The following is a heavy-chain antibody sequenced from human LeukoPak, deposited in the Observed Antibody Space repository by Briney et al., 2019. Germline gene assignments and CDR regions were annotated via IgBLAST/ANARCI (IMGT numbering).Heavy chain of an antibody. CDR1: GFTFSSYG. J-gene: IGHJ4*02. CDR3: ARRGLGYCSGGSCYASAYFDY. D-gene: IGHD2-15*01. V-gene: IGHV3-33*01. CDR2: IWYDGSNK. Sequence: PGGSLRLSCAASGFTFSSYGMHWVRQAPGKGLEWVAVIWYDGSNKYYADSVKGRFTISRDNSKNTLYLQMNSLRAEDMAVYYCARRGLGYCSGGSCYASAYFDYWGQGTLVTVSS.